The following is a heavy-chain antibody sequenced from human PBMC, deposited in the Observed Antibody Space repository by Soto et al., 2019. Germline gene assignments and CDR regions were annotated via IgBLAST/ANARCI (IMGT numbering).Heavy chain of an antibody. CDR3: ARQRTNWFFDL. J-gene: IGHJ2*01. V-gene: IGHV5-51*07. CDR2: IYPGDSDT. Sequence: VQLVQSGAEVQKPGESLKISCKTSGYNFTNFWIGWVHQMPGKGLECLGIIYPGDSDTRYSPSFRGQVTISADKSITTAYLQWSSLKASDTAMYYCARQRTNWFFDLWGRGTLVTVSS. CDR1: GYNFTNFW.